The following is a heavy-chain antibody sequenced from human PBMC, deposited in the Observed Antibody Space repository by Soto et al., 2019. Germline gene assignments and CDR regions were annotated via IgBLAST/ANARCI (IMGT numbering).Heavy chain of an antibody. Sequence: EVQLVETGGRLIQPGGSLRLSCAVSGLTVGGIYMTWVRQAPGKGREWVSIVYSGSNSYYADSVRGRFTISRDTSKNTLYLKMNNLRVEDTAVYFCARVQSAYGGNWFDPWGQGTLVTVSA. CDR3: ARVQSAYGGNWFDP. V-gene: IGHV3-53*02. CDR1: GLTVGGIY. D-gene: IGHD4-17*01. CDR2: VYSGSNS. J-gene: IGHJ5*02.